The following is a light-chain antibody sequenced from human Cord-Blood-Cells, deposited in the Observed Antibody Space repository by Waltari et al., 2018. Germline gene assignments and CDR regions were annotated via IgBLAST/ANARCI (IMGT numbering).Light chain of an antibody. CDR1: QSISSD. J-gene: IGKJ1*01. CDR3: QQSYSTPWT. Sequence: DIQMTQSPSSLSASVGDRVTITCRASQSISSDLNLYQQKPGKAPKPLIYAASSLQSGVPSRFSGSGSGTDFTLTISSLQPEYFATYYCQQSYSTPWTFGQGTKVEIK. CDR2: AAS. V-gene: IGKV1-39*01.